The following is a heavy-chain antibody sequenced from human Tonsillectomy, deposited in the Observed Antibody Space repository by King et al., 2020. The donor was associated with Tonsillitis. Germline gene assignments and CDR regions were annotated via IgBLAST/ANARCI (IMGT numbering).Heavy chain of an antibody. V-gene: IGHV1-2*02. D-gene: IGHD2-15*01. Sequence: QLVQSGAEVKKPGASVKVSCKASGYTFTGYYIHWARQAPGQGLEWMGWINPNSGGTNHAQKFQGRVTMTRDTSITTAYMELSRLRSDDTAVYYCARCSGSSCYSLYFDHWGQGTLVTVSS. CDR1: GYTFTGYY. CDR2: INPNSGGT. J-gene: IGHJ4*02. CDR3: ARCSGSSCYSLYFDH.